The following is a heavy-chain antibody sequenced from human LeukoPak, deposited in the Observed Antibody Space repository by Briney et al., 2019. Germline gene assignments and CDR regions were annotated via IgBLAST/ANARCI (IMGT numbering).Heavy chain of an antibody. CDR3: ARTSRTTVTSGGYFDS. CDR2: ISGSGGST. V-gene: IGHV3-23*01. Sequence: PGGSLRLSCAASGFTFSSYAMSWVRQAPGKGLEWVSAISGSGGSTYYADSVKGRFTISRDNSKNTLYLQMNSLRAEDTAVYYCARTSRTTVTSGGYFDSWGQGILVTVSS. D-gene: IGHD4-17*01. CDR1: GFTFSSYA. J-gene: IGHJ4*02.